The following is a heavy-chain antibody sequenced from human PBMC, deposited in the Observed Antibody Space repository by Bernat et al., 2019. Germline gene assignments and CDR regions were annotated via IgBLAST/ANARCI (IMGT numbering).Heavy chain of an antibody. V-gene: IGHV3-30*02. Sequence: QVQLLESGGGVVQPGRSLRLSCAASGFTFSSYGMHWVRQAPGEGLEWVAFIRYDGSNKYYADSVKGRFTISRDNSKNTLYLQMNSLRAEDTAVYYCARRGAGIDIYYDSSGFDYWGQGTLVTVSS. CDR2: IRYDGSNK. CDR1: GFTFSSYG. CDR3: ARRGAGIDIYYDSSGFDY. J-gene: IGHJ4*02. D-gene: IGHD3-22*01.